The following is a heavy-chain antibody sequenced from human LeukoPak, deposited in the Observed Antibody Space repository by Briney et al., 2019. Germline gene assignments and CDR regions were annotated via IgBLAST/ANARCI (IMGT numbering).Heavy chain of an antibody. J-gene: IGHJ4*02. Sequence: AAVKVSCRASGYTFTSYYMHWVRQAPGQGLEWMGIIRASGRSTSYAPKFQGRVTMTRDRSTGTVYMELSSLRSEDTAVYYCARANYYGSGSYYSNFDCWGQGTLVTVSS. V-gene: IGHV1-46*01. CDR3: ARANYYGSGSYYSNFDC. CDR1: GYTFTSYY. CDR2: IRASGRST. D-gene: IGHD3-10*01.